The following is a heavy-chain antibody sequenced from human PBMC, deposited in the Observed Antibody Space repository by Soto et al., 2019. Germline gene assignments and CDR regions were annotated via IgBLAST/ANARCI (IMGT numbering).Heavy chain of an antibody. CDR1: GDSVSSDSAA. CDR3: ARDRGIAARPSLFDP. D-gene: IGHD6-6*01. Sequence: SQTLSLTCAISGDSVSSDSAAWNWIRQSPSRGLEWLGRTYYRSKWYNDYAAFVKSRININPDTSKNQLSLQLNSVTPEDTAVYYCARDRGIAARPSLFDPWGQGTLVTVS. J-gene: IGHJ5*02. CDR2: TYYRSKWYN. V-gene: IGHV6-1*01.